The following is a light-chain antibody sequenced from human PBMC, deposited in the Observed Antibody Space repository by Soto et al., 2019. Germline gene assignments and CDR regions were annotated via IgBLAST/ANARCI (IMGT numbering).Light chain of an antibody. J-gene: IGKJ1*01. CDR3: QQYVNSLTWT. CDR2: GAS. CDR1: QSISSY. Sequence: EVVLTQSPGTLSLSPGERATLSCWASQSISSYLAWYQKQPGQAPRLLIYGASSRASGIPDRFSGGGAGTDFTLTISRLEPEDFAVYYCQQYVNSLTWTFGQGTKVEIQ. V-gene: IGKV3-20*01.